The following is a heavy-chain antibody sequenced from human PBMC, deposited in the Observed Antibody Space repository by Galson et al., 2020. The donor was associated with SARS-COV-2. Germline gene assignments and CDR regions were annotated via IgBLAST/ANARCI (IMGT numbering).Heavy chain of an antibody. V-gene: IGHV3-48*02. CDR3: ARVRDIVTGYLSSWQERRITYGMDV. J-gene: IGHJ6*02. CDR2: IESGSFTI. CDR1: GFTFSSYS. Sequence: QAGGSLRLSCAASGFTFSSYSMNWVRQAPGKGLEWVSYIESGSFTIYYADSVKGRFTISRDNARNSLFLQMNSLRDEDTAVYYCARVRDIVTGYLSSWQERRITYGMDVWGQGTTVAVSS. D-gene: IGHD3-9*01.